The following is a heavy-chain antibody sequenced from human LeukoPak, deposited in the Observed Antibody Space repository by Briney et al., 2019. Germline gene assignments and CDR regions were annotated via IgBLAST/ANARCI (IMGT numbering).Heavy chain of an antibody. CDR3: ARDTTPLVYYYGMDV. J-gene: IGHJ6*02. CDR1: GFTFSSYA. D-gene: IGHD1-1*01. Sequence: GGSLRLSCAASGFTFSSYAMHWVRQAPGKGLEWVAVISYDGSNKYYADSVKGRFTISRDNSKNTLYLQMNSLRAEDTAVYYCARDTTPLVYYYGMDVWGQGTTVTVSS. CDR2: ISYDGSNK. V-gene: IGHV3-30-3*01.